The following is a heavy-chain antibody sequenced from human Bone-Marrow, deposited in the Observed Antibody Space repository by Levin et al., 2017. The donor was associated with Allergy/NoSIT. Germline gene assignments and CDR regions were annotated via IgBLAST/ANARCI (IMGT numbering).Heavy chain of an antibody. CDR2: ISYDGSNK. D-gene: IGHD6-19*01. V-gene: IGHV3-30*04. Sequence: GESLKISCAASGFTFNNYAIHWVRQAPGKGLEWLALISYDGSNKYYADSVKGRFTISGDNSRYTLYLEMNSLRAEDTAVYYCARYGWYSSSGYHYYYGMDVWAKGTRSPSPQ. J-gene: IGHJ6*04. CDR1: GFTFNNYA. CDR3: ARYGWYSSSGYHYYYGMDV.